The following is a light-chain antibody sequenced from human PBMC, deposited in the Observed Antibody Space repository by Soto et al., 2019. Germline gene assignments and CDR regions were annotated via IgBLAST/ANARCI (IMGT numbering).Light chain of an antibody. Sequence: VRSQSVAAVSVTTGKTATLSSRASQSGSSNLAWYQQKPGQAPRLLIYGASTRATGIPARLSGSGSGTEFTLTISSLQSDDLAVYYCQQYDKWPRTFGQGT. V-gene: IGKV3-15*01. CDR3: QQYDKWPRT. CDR2: GAS. J-gene: IGKJ1*01. CDR1: QSGSSN.